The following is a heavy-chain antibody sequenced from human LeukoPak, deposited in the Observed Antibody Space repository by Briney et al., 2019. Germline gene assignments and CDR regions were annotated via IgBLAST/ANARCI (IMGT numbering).Heavy chain of an antibody. CDR1: GFTFTSSA. Sequence: TSVKVSCTVSGFTFTSSAMQWMRQARGQRLEWIGWIVVGSGNTNYAQKFQERVTITRDLSTTTVYMELSSLRSDDTAVYYCAADPWGDRCGVVGYHWGQGTLVTVSS. J-gene: IGHJ5*02. D-gene: IGHD2-21*01. CDR3: AADPWGDRCGVVGYH. V-gene: IGHV1-58*02. CDR2: IVVGSGNT.